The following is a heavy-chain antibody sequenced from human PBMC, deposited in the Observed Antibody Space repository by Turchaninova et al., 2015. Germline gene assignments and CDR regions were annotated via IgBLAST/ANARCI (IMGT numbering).Heavy chain of an antibody. CDR3: AVTPNYYGSSGYF. CDR1: GDTLSSSW. V-gene: IGHV5-10-1*03. D-gene: IGHD6-19*01. J-gene: IGHJ4*02. CDR2: IDPRDSET. Sequence: EVPLVPSGAEGKGTGEALWILWNASGDTLSSSWNSWVRQMPGKGLEWTGKIDPRDSETKYSPSFQGHVSISADKSISTAYLQWRSLKASDTAIYYCAVTPNYYGSSGYFWSQGTPVTVSS.